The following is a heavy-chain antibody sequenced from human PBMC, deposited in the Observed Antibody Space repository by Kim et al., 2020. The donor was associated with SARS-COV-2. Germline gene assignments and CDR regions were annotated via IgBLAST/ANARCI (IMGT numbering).Heavy chain of an antibody. CDR2: INAGNGNT. D-gene: IGHD3-10*01. J-gene: IGHJ6*02. CDR3: VRLWFGEPWYGMDV. V-gene: IGHV1-3*01. CDR1: GYTFTSYA. Sequence: ASVKVSCKASGYTFTSYAMHWVRQAPGQRLEWMGWINAGNGNTKYSQKFQGRVTITRDTSASTAYMELSSLRSEDTAVYYCVRLWFGEPWYGMDVWGQGTTVTVSS.